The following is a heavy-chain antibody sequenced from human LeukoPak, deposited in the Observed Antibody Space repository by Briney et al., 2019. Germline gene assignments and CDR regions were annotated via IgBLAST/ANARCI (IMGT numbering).Heavy chain of an antibody. CDR3: ARVVRGYNGSGSRFHRLGFEP. CDR1: GGSFNGYY. D-gene: IGHD3-10*01. CDR2: INHSGST. Sequence: SETLSLTCAVYGGSFNGYYWSWIRQPPGKGLEWIGEINHSGSTNYNPSLKSRGTISVDTSKNQFSLKLSSVTAADTAVYYCARVVRGYNGSGSRFHRLGFEPWGQGTLVTVSS. J-gene: IGHJ5*02. V-gene: IGHV4-34*01.